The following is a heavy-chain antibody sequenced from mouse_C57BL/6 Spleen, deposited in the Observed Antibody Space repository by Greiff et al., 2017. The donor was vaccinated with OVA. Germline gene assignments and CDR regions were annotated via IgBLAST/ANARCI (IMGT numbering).Heavy chain of an antibody. D-gene: IGHD2-5*01. V-gene: IGHV1-85*01. Sequence: VQLQQSGPELVKPGASVTLSCKASGYTFTSYDINWVKQRPGQGLEWIGWIYPRDGSTKYNEKFKGKATLTVDTSSSTAYMELHSLTSEDSAVYFCARSGLYSNYYFDYWGQGTTLTVSS. CDR2: IYPRDGST. CDR3: ARSGLYSNYYFDY. J-gene: IGHJ2*01. CDR1: GYTFTSYD.